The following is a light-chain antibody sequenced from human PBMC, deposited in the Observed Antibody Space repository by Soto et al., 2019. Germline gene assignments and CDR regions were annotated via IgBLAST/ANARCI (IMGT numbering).Light chain of an antibody. J-gene: IGLJ1*01. CDR2: DVT. CDR3: SSYTSSSTLYV. Sequence: QSVLTQPASVSGSPGQPITISCTGTSSDVGGYNYVSWYQQHPGKGPNLMIYDVTNRPSGVSNRFSGSKSGNTASLTISGLQAEDEADYYCSSYTSSSTLYVFGTGTKVTVL. CDR1: SSDVGGYNY. V-gene: IGLV2-14*01.